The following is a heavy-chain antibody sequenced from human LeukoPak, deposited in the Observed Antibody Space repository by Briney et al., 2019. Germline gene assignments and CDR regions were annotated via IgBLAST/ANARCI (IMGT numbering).Heavy chain of an antibody. CDR1: GGYITSSSYY. CDR3: ARAYHSSWYLNWFDP. D-gene: IGHD6-13*01. Sequence: SETLSLTCTVSGGYITSSSYYWDWIRQPPGRGLEWIGSIYYSGSTYYNSSLKSRVTISVDTSKNQFSLKLSSVTAADTAVYYCARAYHSSWYLNWFDPWGQGTLVTVSS. J-gene: IGHJ5*02. V-gene: IGHV4-39*07. CDR2: IYYSGST.